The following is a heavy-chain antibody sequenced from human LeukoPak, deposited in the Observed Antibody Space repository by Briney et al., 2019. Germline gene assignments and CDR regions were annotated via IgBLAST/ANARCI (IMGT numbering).Heavy chain of an antibody. J-gene: IGHJ4*02. CDR2: ISSSSSTI. V-gene: IGHV3-48*04. D-gene: IGHD4-23*01. CDR3: ASLSLRWSDY. CDR1: GFTFSSYS. Sequence: GRSLRLSCAASGFTFSSYSMNWVRQAPGKGLEWVSYISSSSSTIYYADSVKGRFTISRDNAKNSLYLQMNSLRAEDTAVYYCASLSLRWSDYWGQGTLVTVSS.